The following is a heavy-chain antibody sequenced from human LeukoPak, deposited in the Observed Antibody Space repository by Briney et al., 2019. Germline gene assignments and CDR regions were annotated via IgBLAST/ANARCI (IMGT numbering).Heavy chain of an antibody. Sequence: GGSLRLSCAASGFTFTGYSMNWVRQAPGKGLEWVSTISGGGGSTYYADSVKGRFTISRDNSKNTLYLQVNSLRAEGAAVYYCAKGGKWDVTPFDYWGQGTLVTVSS. CDR3: AKGGKWDVTPFDY. V-gene: IGHV3-23*01. CDR2: ISGGGGST. J-gene: IGHJ4*02. D-gene: IGHD1-26*01. CDR1: GFTFTGYS.